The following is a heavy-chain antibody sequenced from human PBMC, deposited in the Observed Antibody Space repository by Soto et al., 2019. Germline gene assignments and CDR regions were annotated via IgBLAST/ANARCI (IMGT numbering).Heavy chain of an antibody. J-gene: IGHJ4*02. CDR1: GFTFSSYA. V-gene: IGHV3-23*01. Sequence: GGSLRLSCAASGFTFSSYAMSWVRQAPGKGLEWVSAISGSGGSTYYADSVKGRFTISRDNSKNTLYLQMNSLRAEDTAVYYCAAIHDSLTGYMLHNWGQGTLVTVSS. CDR2: ISGSGGST. D-gene: IGHD3-9*01. CDR3: AAIHDSLTGYMLHN.